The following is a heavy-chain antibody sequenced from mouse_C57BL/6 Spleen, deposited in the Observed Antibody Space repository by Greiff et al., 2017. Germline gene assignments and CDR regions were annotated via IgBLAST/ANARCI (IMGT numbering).Heavy chain of an antibody. Sequence: VQLQQPGAELVRPGSSVKLSCKASGYTFTSYWMDWVKQRPGQGLEWIGNIYPSDSETHYNQKFKDKATLTVDKSSSTAYMQLSSLTSEDSAVYYCARWAVVGGAWFAYWGQGTLVTVSA. J-gene: IGHJ3*01. CDR2: IYPSDSET. D-gene: IGHD1-1*01. CDR1: GYTFTSYW. V-gene: IGHV1-61*01. CDR3: ARWAVVGGAWFAY.